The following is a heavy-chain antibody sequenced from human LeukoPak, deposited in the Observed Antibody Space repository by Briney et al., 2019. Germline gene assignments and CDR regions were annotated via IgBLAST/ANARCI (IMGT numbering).Heavy chain of an antibody. D-gene: IGHD3-10*01. J-gene: IGHJ4*02. CDR3: ARDRIYGSGSDHFDY. CDR1: GGSISSGSYY. V-gene: IGHV4-39*07. Sequence: SQTLSLTCTVSGGSISSGSYYWGWIRQPPGKGLEWIGSIYHSGSTYYNPSLRSRVTMSVDTSKNQFSLKLRSVTAADTAVYYCARDRIYGSGSDHFDYWGQGTLVTVSS. CDR2: IYHSGST.